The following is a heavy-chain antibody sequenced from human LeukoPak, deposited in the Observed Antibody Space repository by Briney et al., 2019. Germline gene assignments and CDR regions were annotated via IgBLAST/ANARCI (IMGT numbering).Heavy chain of an antibody. J-gene: IGHJ1*01. Sequence: GGSLRLSCAASGFAVSSNYMSWVRQAPGKGLEWVSVIYSGGSTYYADPVKGRFTISRDNSKNTLYLQMNSLRAEDTAVYYCAKDPWGYSSGWYGSEYFQHWGQGTLVTVSS. D-gene: IGHD6-19*01. CDR2: IYSGGST. CDR3: AKDPWGYSSGWYGSEYFQH. V-gene: IGHV3-53*01. CDR1: GFAVSSNY.